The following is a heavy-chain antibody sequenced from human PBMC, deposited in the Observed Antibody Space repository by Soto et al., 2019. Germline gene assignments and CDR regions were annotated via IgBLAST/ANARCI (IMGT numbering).Heavy chain of an antibody. CDR3: ARILSVRPLAYCTGACSYYYGMDV. CDR1: GFSLSTSGMC. V-gene: IGHV2-70*01. CDR2: IDWDDDK. J-gene: IGHJ6*02. D-gene: IGHD2-21*02. Sequence: ESGPTLVNPTQTLTLTCTFSGFSLSTSGMCVTWIRQPPGKALEWLALIDWDDDKYYSTSLKTRLTISKDTSKNQVVLTMTNMDTVDTFTYYCARILSVRPLAYCTGACSYYYGMDVWGQGTTVAVSS.